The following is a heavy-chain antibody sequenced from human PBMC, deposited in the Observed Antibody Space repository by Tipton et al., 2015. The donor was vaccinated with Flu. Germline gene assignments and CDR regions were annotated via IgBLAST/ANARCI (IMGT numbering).Heavy chain of an antibody. CDR3: ARDLGQRPAGGHFDY. D-gene: IGHD6-25*01. Sequence: SLRLSCAASGFTFSSYSMNWVRQAPGKGLEWVSSISSSSSYIYYADSVKGRFTISRDNAKNSLYLQMNSLRAEDTAVYYCARDLGQRPAGGHFDYWGQGTLVTVSS. CDR2: ISSSSSYI. J-gene: IGHJ4*02. V-gene: IGHV3-21*01. CDR1: GFTFSSYS.